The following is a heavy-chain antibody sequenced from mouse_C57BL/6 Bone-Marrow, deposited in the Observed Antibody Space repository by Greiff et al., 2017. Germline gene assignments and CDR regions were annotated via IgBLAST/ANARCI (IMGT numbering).Heavy chain of an antibody. D-gene: IGHD2-3*01. CDR3: ARSMIHWYFDV. J-gene: IGHJ1*03. V-gene: IGHV5-16*01. Sequence: VKLVESEGGLVQPGSSMKLSCTASGFTFSDYYMAWVRQVPEKGLEWVANINYDGSSTYYLDSLKSRFIISRDNAKNILYLQMSSLKSEDTATYYCARSMIHWYFDVWGTGTTVTVSS. CDR1: GFTFSDYY. CDR2: INYDGSST.